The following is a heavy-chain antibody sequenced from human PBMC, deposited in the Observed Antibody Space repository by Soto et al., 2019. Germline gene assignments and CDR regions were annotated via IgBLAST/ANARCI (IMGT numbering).Heavy chain of an antibody. Sequence: QVQLVESGGGVVQPGRSLRLSCAASGFTFSSYGMHWVRKAPGKGLEWVAVISYDGSNKYYADSVKGRFTISRDNSKNTLYLQMNSLRAEDTAVYYCAKEYDSSSSNVFDYWGQGTLVTVSS. D-gene: IGHD6-6*01. CDR3: AKEYDSSSSNVFDY. CDR1: GFTFSSYG. CDR2: ISYDGSNK. V-gene: IGHV3-30*18. J-gene: IGHJ4*02.